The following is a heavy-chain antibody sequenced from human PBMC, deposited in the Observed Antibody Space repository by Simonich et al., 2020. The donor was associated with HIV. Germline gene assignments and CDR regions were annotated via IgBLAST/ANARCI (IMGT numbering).Heavy chain of an antibody. V-gene: IGHV3-23*01. CDR3: AKVSTNYYDSSAYCFDY. CDR1: GFTFSSYA. Sequence: EVQLLESGGGLVQPGGSLRLSCEASGFTFSSYAMSWVRQAPGEGLEWVSAISGSGATTYYADSVKGRFTISRDNSKNTLYLQMNSLRAEDTAVYYCAKVSTNYYDSSAYCFDYWGQGTLVTVSS. D-gene: IGHD3-22*01. J-gene: IGHJ4*02. CDR2: ISGSGATT.